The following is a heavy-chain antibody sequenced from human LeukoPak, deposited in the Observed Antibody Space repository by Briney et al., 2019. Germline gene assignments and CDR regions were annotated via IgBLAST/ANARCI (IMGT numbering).Heavy chain of an antibody. D-gene: IGHD3-16*02. J-gene: IGHJ3*02. V-gene: IGHV1-69*04. CDR3: TREGVYAPDPSSYHRAPFDI. CDR1: GGTFSEDV. CDR2: IIPVLGVS. Sequence: ASVKVSCKASGGTFSEDVITWVRQAPGQRPEWMGRIIPVLGVSNFAQKFRGRITITADKSTSTGHMELSRLEFGDTAVYYCTREGVYAPDPSSYHRAPFDIWGQGTVVIVSS.